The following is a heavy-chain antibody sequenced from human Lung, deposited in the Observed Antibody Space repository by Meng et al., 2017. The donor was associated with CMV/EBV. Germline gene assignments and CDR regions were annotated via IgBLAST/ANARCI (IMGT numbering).Heavy chain of an antibody. CDR1: GFTFSSYW. CDR2: INQDGSEK. J-gene: IGHJ6*02. V-gene: IGHV3-7*01. Sequence: GESLKISCAASGFTFSSYWMSWVRQAPGKGLEWVANINQDGSEKYYVDSVEGRFTISRDNAKDSLYLQMNALRAEDTAVYYCARRPWGLDVWGQGTTVTVSS. CDR3: ARRPWGLDV.